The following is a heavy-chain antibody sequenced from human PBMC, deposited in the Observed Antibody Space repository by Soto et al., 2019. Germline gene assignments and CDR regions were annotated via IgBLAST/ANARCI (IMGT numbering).Heavy chain of an antibody. CDR2: IIPIFGTA. CDR3: ARENSSSCLNYYYYYGMDV. J-gene: IGHJ6*02. V-gene: IGHV1-69*13. CDR1: GGTFSSYA. Sequence: SVKVSCKASGGTFSSYAISWVRQAPGQGLEWMGGIIPIFGTANYAQEFQGRVTITADESTSTACMELSSLRSEDTAVYYCARENSSSCLNYYYYYGMDVWGQGTTVTVSS. D-gene: IGHD6-13*01.